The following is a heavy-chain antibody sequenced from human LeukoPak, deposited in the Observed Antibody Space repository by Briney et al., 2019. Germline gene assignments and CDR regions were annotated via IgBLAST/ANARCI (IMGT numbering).Heavy chain of an antibody. D-gene: IGHD2-2*01. V-gene: IGHV3-53*01. CDR1: EFSVGSNY. CDR2: IYSGGST. Sequence: GGSLRLSCAASEFSVGSNYMTWVRQAPGKGLEWVSLIYSGGSTYYADSVKGRFTISRDNSKHTLYLQMNSLRAEDTAVYYCAKDLFACSSTSCYSQSHWGQGTLVTVSS. J-gene: IGHJ4*02. CDR3: AKDLFACSSTSCYSQSH.